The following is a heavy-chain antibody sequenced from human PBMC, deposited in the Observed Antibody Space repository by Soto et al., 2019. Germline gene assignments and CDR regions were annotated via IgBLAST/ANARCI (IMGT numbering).Heavy chain of an antibody. V-gene: IGHV3-23*01. Sequence: PGGSLRLSCAASGLTFSSYTMSWVRQAPGKGLEWVSAISGSGGSTYYADSVKGRFTISRDNSKNTLYLQMNSLRAEDTAVYYCAKGAWLMVTSRFDYWGQGTLVTVSS. D-gene: IGHD5-18*01. CDR1: GLTFSSYT. CDR2: ISGSGGST. J-gene: IGHJ4*02. CDR3: AKGAWLMVTSRFDY.